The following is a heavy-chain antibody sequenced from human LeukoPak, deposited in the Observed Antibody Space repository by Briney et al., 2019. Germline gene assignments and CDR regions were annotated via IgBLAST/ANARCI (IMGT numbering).Heavy chain of an antibody. CDR3: AKENWPTVTSPGRTSFDY. J-gene: IGHJ4*02. V-gene: IGHV3-21*01. Sequence: GGSLRLSCAASGFTFSSYSMNWVRQAPGKGLEWVSSISSSSRYIYYADPVKGRFTITRDNAKKSLFLQMNRLRAEDTAVYYCAKENWPTVTSPGRTSFDYWGQGTLVTVSS. CDR1: GFTFSSYS. D-gene: IGHD4-17*01. CDR2: ISSSSRYI.